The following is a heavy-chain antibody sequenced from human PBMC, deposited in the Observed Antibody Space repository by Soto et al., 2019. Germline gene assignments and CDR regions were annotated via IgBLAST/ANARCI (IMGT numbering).Heavy chain of an antibody. CDR1: GFTFSSYA. D-gene: IGHD2-15*01. V-gene: IGHV3-23*01. CDR2: ISGSGGST. J-gene: IGHJ4*02. Sequence: GGSLRLSCAASGFTFSSYAMSWVRQAPGKGLEWVSAISGSGGSTYYADSVKGRFTISRDNSKNTLYLQMNSLRAEDTAVYYCAKGIEYCSGGSCLVYFDYWGQGTLVTVSS. CDR3: AKGIEYCSGGSCLVYFDY.